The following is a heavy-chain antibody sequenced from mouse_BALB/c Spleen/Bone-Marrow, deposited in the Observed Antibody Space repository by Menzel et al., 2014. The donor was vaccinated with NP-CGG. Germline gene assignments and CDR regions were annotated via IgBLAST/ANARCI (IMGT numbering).Heavy chain of an antibody. Sequence: EVNVVESGGDLVKPGGSLKLSCAASGFTFSSYGMSWVRQTPDKRLEWVATINNGGTYTYYPDSVKGRFNISRDNAKNTLYLQMSSLKSEDTAMYYCALNWDSAYWGQGTLVTVSA. J-gene: IGHJ3*01. CDR3: ALNWDSAY. V-gene: IGHV5-6*01. D-gene: IGHD4-1*02. CDR1: GFTFSSYG. CDR2: INNGGTYT.